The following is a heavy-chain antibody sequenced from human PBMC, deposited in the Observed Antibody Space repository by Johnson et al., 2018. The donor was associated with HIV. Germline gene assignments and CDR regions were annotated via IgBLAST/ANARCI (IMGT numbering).Heavy chain of an antibody. D-gene: IGHD3-22*01. CDR2: IKSKTEGGTT. CDR1: GFTFSNAW. Sequence: VQLVESGGGLVKPGGSLRLSCAASGFTFSNAWMSWVRQAPGKGLEWVGRIKSKTEGGTTDYAAPVKGRFTISRDDSKNTLFLQMNSLKIEDTATYYCTTAGSSGSAHAFDIWGRGTMVTVSS. V-gene: IGHV3-15*01. J-gene: IGHJ3*02. CDR3: TTAGSSGSAHAFDI.